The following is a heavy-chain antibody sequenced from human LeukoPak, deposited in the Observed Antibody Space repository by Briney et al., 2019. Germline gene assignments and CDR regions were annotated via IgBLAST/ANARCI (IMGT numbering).Heavy chain of an antibody. CDR1: GGSISNSY. Sequence: SETLSLTCTVSGGSISNSYWSWIRQPPGKGLEWIGYIYYSGITYYNPSLKSRVTISVDTPKNQFSLKLSSVTAADTAVYYCARLRDLYNIFDYWGQGTLVTVS. D-gene: IGHD1-1*01. V-gene: IGHV4-59*12. J-gene: IGHJ4*02. CDR3: ARLRDLYNIFDY. CDR2: IYYSGIT.